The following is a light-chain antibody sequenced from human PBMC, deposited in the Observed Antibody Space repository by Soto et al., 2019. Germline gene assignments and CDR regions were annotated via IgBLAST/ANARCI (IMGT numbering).Light chain of an antibody. CDR1: SSDIGAYDY. CDR2: EVN. CDR3: VSFTTTSTHV. J-gene: IGLJ1*01. V-gene: IGLV2-14*01. Sequence: QAVLTPPASLPGSTGQAITISFTGTSSDIGAYDYVSWFQQHPGKAPKLMISEVNNRPSGVSNRFSGSKSGNTAYLTISGLQVEDEAEYFCVSFTTTSTHVFGTGTKVTV.